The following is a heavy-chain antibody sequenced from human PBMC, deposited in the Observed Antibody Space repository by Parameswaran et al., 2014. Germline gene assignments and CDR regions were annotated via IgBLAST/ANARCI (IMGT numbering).Heavy chain of an antibody. D-gene: IGHD3-3*01. Sequence: VRQAPGRGWMGAVISYDGSNKYYADSVKGQFTISRDNSKNTLYLQMNSLRAEDTAVYYCARDRLTPYDFWSGYYGRYYYGMDVWGQGTTVTVSS. CDR3: ARDRLTPYDFWSGYYGRYYYGMDV. CDR2: ISYDGSNK. V-gene: IGHV3-30*03. J-gene: IGHJ6*02.